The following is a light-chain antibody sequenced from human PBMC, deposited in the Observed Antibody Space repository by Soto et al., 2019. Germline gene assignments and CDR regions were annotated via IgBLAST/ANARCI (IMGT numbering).Light chain of an antibody. CDR1: SGHNTYA. V-gene: IGLV4-69*01. CDR2: VNSDGSH. Sequence: QPVLTQSPSASASLGASFKLTCTLSSGHNTYAIAWPQQQPDKGPRYLMKVNSDGSHIKGDGIPDRVSGSSSGAERYLTISSPQSEAEDDYYCQTWATGLQGLFGTGTKLTVL. J-gene: IGLJ1*01. CDR3: QTWATGLQGL.